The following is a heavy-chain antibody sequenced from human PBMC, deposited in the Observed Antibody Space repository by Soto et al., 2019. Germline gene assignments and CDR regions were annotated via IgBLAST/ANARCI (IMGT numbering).Heavy chain of an antibody. D-gene: IGHD3-10*01. CDR2: ISYDGSNE. Sequence: GGSLRLSCAASGFVFNSYAMHWVRQAPGKGLEWVAVISYDGSNEYYADSVQGRFTISRDNSKNTLYLQMNSLRAEDTAVYYCARDDTRTWFGELPDQYGMDVWGQGTTVTVSS. V-gene: IGHV3-30-3*01. CDR3: ARDDTRTWFGELPDQYGMDV. CDR1: GFVFNSYA. J-gene: IGHJ6*02.